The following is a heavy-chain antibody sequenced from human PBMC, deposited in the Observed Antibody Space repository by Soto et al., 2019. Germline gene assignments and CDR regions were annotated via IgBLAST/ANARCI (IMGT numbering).Heavy chain of an antibody. CDR1: GYTFTRYG. Sequence: GASVKVSCKASGYTFTRYGISWVRQAPGQGLEWMGWISAYNGNTNYAQKLQGRVTMTTDTSTSTAYMELRSLRSDDTAVYYCARGHTVTTFSNWFDPWGQGTLVTVSS. CDR2: ISAYNGNT. CDR3: ARGHTVTTFSNWFDP. V-gene: IGHV1-18*04. D-gene: IGHD4-17*01. J-gene: IGHJ5*02.